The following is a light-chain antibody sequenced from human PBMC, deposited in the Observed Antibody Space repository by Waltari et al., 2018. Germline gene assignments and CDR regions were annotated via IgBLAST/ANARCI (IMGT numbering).Light chain of an antibody. J-gene: IGLJ1*01. CDR3: AAWDDTLNGPEYV. CDR2: RNT. V-gene: IGLV1-47*01. Sequence: QSVLTQPPSASGTPGQRVTISCSGSSADIGRNYVYWYQQLPGTAPKLLICRNTRRPSGVPERFSGSKSGTSASLDISGLRSEDEADYYCAAWDDTLNGPEYVFGTGTKVTV. CDR1: SADIGRNY.